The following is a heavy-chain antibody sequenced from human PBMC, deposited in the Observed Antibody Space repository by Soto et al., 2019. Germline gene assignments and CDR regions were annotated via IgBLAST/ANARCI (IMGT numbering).Heavy chain of an antibody. CDR1: GGSISRGDYY. CDR3: ARGDYGDFDDAFDI. D-gene: IGHD4-17*01. CDR2: IYYSGST. Sequence: PSETLSLTCTVSGGSISRGDYYWSRIRQPPGKGLEWIGYIYYSGSTYYNPSLKSRVTISVDTSKNQFSLKLSSVTAADTAVYYCARGDYGDFDDAFDIWGQGTMVTVSS. V-gene: IGHV4-30-4*01. J-gene: IGHJ3*02.